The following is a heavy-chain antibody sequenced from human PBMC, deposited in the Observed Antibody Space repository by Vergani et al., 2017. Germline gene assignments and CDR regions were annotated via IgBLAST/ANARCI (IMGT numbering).Heavy chain of an antibody. J-gene: IGHJ5*02. CDR1: GFTFSSYS. Sequence: EVQLVESGGGLVKPGGSLRLSCAASGFTFSSYSMNWVRQAPGKGLEWVSSISSSSSYIYYADSVKGRFTISRDNAKNSLYLQMNSPRAEDTAVYYCAKGRDSSGWRNWFDPWGQGTLVTVSS. CDR3: AKGRDSSGWRNWFDP. D-gene: IGHD6-19*01. CDR2: ISSSSSYI. V-gene: IGHV3-21*04.